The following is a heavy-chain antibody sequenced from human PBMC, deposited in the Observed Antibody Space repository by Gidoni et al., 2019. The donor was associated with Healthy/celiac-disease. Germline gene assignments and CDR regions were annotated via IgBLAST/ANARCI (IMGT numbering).Heavy chain of an antibody. Sequence: QVQLVESGGGVVQPGRSLRLSCAASGFTFSSYGMHWVRQAPGKGLEWVAVIWYDGSNKYYADSVKGRFTISRDNSKNTLYLQMNSLRAEDTAVYYCARGIYYDFRPHDFDYWGQGTLVTVSS. J-gene: IGHJ4*02. V-gene: IGHV3-33*01. CDR2: IWYDGSNK. CDR1: GFTFSSYG. D-gene: IGHD3-3*01. CDR3: ARGIYYDFRPHDFDY.